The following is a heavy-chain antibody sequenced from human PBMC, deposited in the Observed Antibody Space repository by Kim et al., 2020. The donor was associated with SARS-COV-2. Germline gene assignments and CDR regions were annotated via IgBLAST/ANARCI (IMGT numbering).Heavy chain of an antibody. Sequence: GGSLRLSCAASGFTFSDYYMSWIRQAPGKGLEWVAYISNSGINIYYADSVKGRFTISRDNAKNSLNLQMNSLRAEDTAVYYCASQGGYYYERRVAFAIWGQGTMVTVSS. V-gene: IGHV3-11*01. CDR2: ISNSGINI. CDR3: ASQGGYYYERRVAFAI. CDR1: GFTFSDYY. J-gene: IGHJ3*02. D-gene: IGHD3-22*01.